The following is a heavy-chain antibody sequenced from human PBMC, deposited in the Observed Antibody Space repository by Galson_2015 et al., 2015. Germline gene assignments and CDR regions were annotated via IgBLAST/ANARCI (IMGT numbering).Heavy chain of an antibody. CDR1: GGSISSGSYY. CDR3: ARSSGSHDY. V-gene: IGHV4-61*02. CDR2: IYTSGST. D-gene: IGHD1-26*01. J-gene: IGHJ4*02. Sequence: TLSLTCTVSGGSISSGSYYWSWIRQPAGKGLEWIGRIYTSGSTNYNPSLKSRVTISVDTSKNQFSLKLSSVTAADTAVYYCARSSGSHDYWGQGTLVTVSS.